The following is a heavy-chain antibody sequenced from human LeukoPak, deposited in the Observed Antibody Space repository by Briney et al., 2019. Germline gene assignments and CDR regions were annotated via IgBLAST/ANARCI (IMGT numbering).Heavy chain of an antibody. J-gene: IGHJ4*02. Sequence: KPSDTLSLTCTVSGGSISPYYWTWIRQPPGKGLEWIGYIFYSGNTNYNPSLKSRVTISVDTSKNRFSLNLRSVTAADTALYYCARSLSFSGAFDSWGQGTLVTVSS. D-gene: IGHD7-27*01. CDR2: IFYSGNT. V-gene: IGHV4-59*07. CDR3: ARSLSFSGAFDS. CDR1: GGSISPYY.